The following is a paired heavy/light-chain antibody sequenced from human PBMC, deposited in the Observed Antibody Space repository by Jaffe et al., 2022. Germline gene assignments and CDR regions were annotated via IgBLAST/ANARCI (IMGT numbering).Light chain of an antibody. J-gene: IGLJ2*01. CDR3: CSYAGSYTL. V-gene: IGLV2-11*01. CDR1: SSDVGGYNY. Sequence: QSALTQPRSVSGSPGQSVTISCTGTSSDVGGYNYVSWYQHHPGKAPKLMIYDVTKRPSGVPDRFSGSKSGNTASLTISGLQAEDEADYYCCSYAGSYTLIGGGTKLTVL. CDR2: DVT.
Heavy chain of an antibody. D-gene: IGHD2-15*01. CDR1: AFTFRNYW. J-gene: IGHJ3*02. Sequence: EVQLVESGGGLVQPGGSLRLSCEASAFTFRNYWMHWVRQAPGQGLVWVSRINGDGSGTNYADSVKGRFTISRDNAKNTLYLQLNSLRSEDTAVYYCARGGCSGSTCYSWSAFDIWGQGTLVTVSS. CDR3: ARGGCSGSTCYSWSAFDI. V-gene: IGHV3-74*01. CDR2: INGDGSGT.